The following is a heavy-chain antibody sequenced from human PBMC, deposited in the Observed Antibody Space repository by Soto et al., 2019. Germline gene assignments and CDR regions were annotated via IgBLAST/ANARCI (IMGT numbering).Heavy chain of an antibody. CDR1: GFTFSSYA. J-gene: IGHJ3*02. Sequence: QVQLVESGGGVVQPGRSLRLSCAASGFTFSSYAMHWVRQAPGKGLEWVAVISYDGSNKYYADSVKGRFTISRDNXXNTRYLQMNSLRAEDTAVYYCARETPNAEGDAFDIWGRGTMVTVSS. CDR3: ARETPNAEGDAFDI. CDR2: ISYDGSNK. V-gene: IGHV3-30-3*01.